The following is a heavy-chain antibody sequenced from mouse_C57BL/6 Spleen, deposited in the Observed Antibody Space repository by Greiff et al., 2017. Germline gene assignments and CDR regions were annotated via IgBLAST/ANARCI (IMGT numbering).Heavy chain of an antibody. CDR1: GYTFTSYT. V-gene: IGHV1-4*01. Sequence: QVQLQQSGAELARPGASVKMSCKASGYTFTSYTMHWVKQRPGQGLEWIGYINPSSGYTKYNQKFKDKATLTADKSSSTAYMQLSSLTSEDSACYYCATFQGYFDYWGQGTTLTVSS. J-gene: IGHJ2*01. CDR2: INPSSGYT. CDR3: ATFQGYFDY.